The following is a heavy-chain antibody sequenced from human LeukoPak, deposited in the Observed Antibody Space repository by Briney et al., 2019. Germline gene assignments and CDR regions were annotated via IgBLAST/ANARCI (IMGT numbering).Heavy chain of an antibody. D-gene: IGHD1-26*01. J-gene: IGHJ6*03. Sequence: SETLSLTCTVSGGSISTNNWWTWVRPSPGKGLEWIGVIYHSGGTNYNPSLKSRVSMSVVKSRNQFSLKVTSVTAADTAVYYCARPRRGSSRTPYYYYMDVWGKGTTVTISS. V-gene: IGHV4-4*02. CDR1: GGSISTNNW. CDR2: IYHSGGT. CDR3: ARPRRGSSRTPYYYYMDV.